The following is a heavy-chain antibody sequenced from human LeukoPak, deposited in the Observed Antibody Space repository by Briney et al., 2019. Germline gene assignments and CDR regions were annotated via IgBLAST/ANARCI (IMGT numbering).Heavy chain of an antibody. V-gene: IGHV2-26*01. CDR1: GFSLSNARMG. CDR3: ARILLETYSSGWANWFDP. J-gene: IGHJ5*02. Sequence: ESGPVLVKPTETLTLTCTVPGFSLSNARMGVSWIRQPPGKALEWLAHIFSNDEKSYSTSLKSRLTISKDTSKSQVVLTMTNMDPVDTATYYCARILLETYSSGWANWFDPWGQGTLVTVSS. CDR2: IFSNDEK. D-gene: IGHD6-19*01.